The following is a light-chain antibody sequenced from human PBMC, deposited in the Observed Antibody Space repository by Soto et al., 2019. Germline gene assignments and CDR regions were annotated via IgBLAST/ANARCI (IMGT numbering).Light chain of an antibody. CDR3: QQYNNWLYT. J-gene: IGKJ2*01. CDR1: QSVSSS. Sequence: EIVMTQSPATLSVSPGERATLSCRASQSVSSSLAWYQQKPGQAPRLLFYGASTRATGVPARFSGSGSGTEFTLTISSLQSEDFAVYYCQQYNNWLYTFGQGTKLEIK. CDR2: GAS. V-gene: IGKV3-15*01.